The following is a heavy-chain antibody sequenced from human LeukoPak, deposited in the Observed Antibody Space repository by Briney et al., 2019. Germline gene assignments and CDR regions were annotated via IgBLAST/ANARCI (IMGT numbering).Heavy chain of an antibody. J-gene: IGHJ6*04. CDR3: AELGITMIGGV. D-gene: IGHD3-10*02. Sequence: AGGSLRLSCAVSGFTVSTNSMSWVRQAPGKGLEWVSFIYSGVTHYSDSVKGRFTISRDNAKNSLYLQMNSLRAEDTAVYYCAELGITMIGGVWGKGTTVTISS. CDR1: GFTVSTNS. V-gene: IGHV3-53*01. CDR2: IYSGVT.